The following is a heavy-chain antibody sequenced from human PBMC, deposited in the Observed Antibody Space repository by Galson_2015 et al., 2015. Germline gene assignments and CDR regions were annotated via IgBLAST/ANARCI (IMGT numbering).Heavy chain of an antibody. CDR1: GFTFSNYA. CDR2: ISYDGTNK. J-gene: IGHJ4*02. D-gene: IGHD5-24*01. V-gene: IGHV3-30-3*01. CDR3: ARGSPTTRWLQVIDY. Sequence: SLRLSCAASGFTFSNYAMHWVRQAPGEGLEWVAVISYDGTNKYYADSVKGRFTISRDNSKNTLYLQMNSLRPEDTAVYYCARGSPTTRWLQVIDYWGQGTLVTVSS.